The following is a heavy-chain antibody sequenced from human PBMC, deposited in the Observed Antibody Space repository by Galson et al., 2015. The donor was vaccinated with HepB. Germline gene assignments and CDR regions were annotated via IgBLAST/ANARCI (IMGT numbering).Heavy chain of an antibody. Sequence: ETLSLTCTVSGGSISSSSYYWGWIRQPPGKGLEWIGSIYYSGSTYYNPSLKSRVTISVDTSKNQFSLKLSSVTAADTAVYYCARQSAGFNCGGDCYYPYYFDYWGQGTLVTVSS. D-gene: IGHD2-21*02. J-gene: IGHJ4*02. CDR3: ARQSAGFNCGGDCYYPYYFDY. CDR1: GGSISSSSYY. CDR2: IYYSGST. V-gene: IGHV4-39*01.